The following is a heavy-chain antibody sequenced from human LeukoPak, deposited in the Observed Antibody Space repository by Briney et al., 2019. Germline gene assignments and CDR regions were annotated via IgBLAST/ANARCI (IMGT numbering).Heavy chain of an antibody. CDR2: INPNSGGT. V-gene: IGHV1-2*02. D-gene: IGHD2-2*01. CDR3: ARPYCSSTSCSNWFDP. CDR1: GYTFTGYY. J-gene: IGHJ5*02. Sequence: ASVKVSCKASGYTFTGYYMHWVRQAPGQGLEWMGWINPNSGGTNYAQKFQGRVTMTRDTSISTAYMELSRLRSDDTAAYYCARPYCSSTSCSNWFDPWGQGTPVTVSS.